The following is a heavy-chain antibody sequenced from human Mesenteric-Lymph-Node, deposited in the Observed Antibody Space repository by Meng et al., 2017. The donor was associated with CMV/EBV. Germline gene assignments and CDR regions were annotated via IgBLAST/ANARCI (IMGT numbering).Heavy chain of an antibody. CDR1: GGPFSDYY. Sequence: TCAVYGGPFSDYYWSWIRQPPGKGLEWIGEVNDRGSTNYNPSLKSRVTISVDTSRKQFSLKLTSVTAADTAIYYCARRVGIVYYFDYWGQGTLVTVSS. D-gene: IGHD2-21*01. CDR2: VNDRGST. CDR3: ARRVGIVYYFDY. J-gene: IGHJ4*02. V-gene: IGHV4-34*01.